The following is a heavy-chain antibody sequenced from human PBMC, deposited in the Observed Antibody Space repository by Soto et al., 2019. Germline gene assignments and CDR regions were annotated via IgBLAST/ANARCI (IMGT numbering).Heavy chain of an antibody. CDR3: ATDSTGYYSDAFDV. J-gene: IGHJ3*01. V-gene: IGHV4-59*03. CDR2: IYNTGTT. CDR1: GAAMSSYY. D-gene: IGHD3-22*01. Sequence: QLQESGPGLVKPSETLSLTCTVSGAAMSSYYWSWVRQSPGKGLEWIGYIYNTGTTDYNTSLKSRVTISVERSKFQFSLKLTSVTAADTAVYYCATDSTGYYSDAFDVWGQGARVIVSS.